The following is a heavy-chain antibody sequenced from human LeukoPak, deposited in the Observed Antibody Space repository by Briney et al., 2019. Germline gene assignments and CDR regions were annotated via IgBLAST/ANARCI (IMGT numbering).Heavy chain of an antibody. J-gene: IGHJ4*02. CDR1: GGSISSSSYY. D-gene: IGHD2/OR15-2a*01. V-gene: IGHV4-39*01. CDR3: ARHVSTIGESFFDY. CDR2: IYYSGST. Sequence: PSETLSLTCTVSGGSISSSSYYWGWIRQPPGKGLEWIGSIYYSGSTYYNPSLKSRVTISVDTSKNQFSLELSSVTAADTAVYYCARHVSTIGESFFDYWGQGTLVTVSS.